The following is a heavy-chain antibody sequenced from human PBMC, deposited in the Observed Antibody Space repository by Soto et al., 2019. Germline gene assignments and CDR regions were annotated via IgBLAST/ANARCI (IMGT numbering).Heavy chain of an antibody. CDR3: ASGSRWLVPAYFDY. J-gene: IGHJ4*02. CDR2: ISDDGSNK. V-gene: IGHV3-30-3*01. D-gene: IGHD6-19*01. Sequence: QVQLVESGGGVVQPGRSLRLSCAASGFTFSSFAMHWVRQAPGKGLEWVAVISDDGSNKYYADSVKDRFTISRDNSKNTLYLQMNSLRAEDTAVYYCASGSRWLVPAYFDYWDQGTLVTVSS. CDR1: GFTFSSFA.